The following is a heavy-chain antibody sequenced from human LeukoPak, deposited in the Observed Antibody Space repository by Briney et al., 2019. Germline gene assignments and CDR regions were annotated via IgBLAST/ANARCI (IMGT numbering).Heavy chain of an antibody. D-gene: IGHD3-22*01. CDR1: GVTFSSYA. V-gene: IGHV1-69*05. J-gene: IGHJ4*02. CDR2: IIPIFGTA. CDR3: ARGGPYDSSGDFDY. Sequence: AASLKLSCKASGVTFSSYAISWVRQAPGQGLEWMGRIIPIFGTATYAQTFQGRVTITTDESTSTAYMELSSLRSEDTAVYYCARGGPYDSSGDFDYWGQGTLVTVSS.